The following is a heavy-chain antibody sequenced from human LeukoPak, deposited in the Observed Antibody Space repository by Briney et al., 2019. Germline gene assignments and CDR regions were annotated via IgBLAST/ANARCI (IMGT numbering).Heavy chain of an antibody. J-gene: IGHJ4*02. D-gene: IGHD4-17*01. CDR1: GYTLTELS. CDR3: ATDEDYGDYGFDY. CDR2: FDPEDGET. Sequence: ASVKVSCKVSGYTLTELSMHWVRQAPGKGLEWVGGFDPEDGETIYAQKFQGGVTMTEDTSTDTAYMELSSLRSEDTAVYYCATDEDYGDYGFDYWGQGTLVTVSS. V-gene: IGHV1-24*01.